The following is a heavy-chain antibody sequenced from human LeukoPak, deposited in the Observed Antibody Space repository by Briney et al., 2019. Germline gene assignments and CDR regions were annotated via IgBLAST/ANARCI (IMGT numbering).Heavy chain of an antibody. Sequence: GASVKVSCKASGCTFTSYGISWVRQAPGQGLEWMGWISAYNGNTNYAQKLQGRVTMTTDTSTSTAYMELRRLRSDDTAVYYCARSRADSSGSIFDYWGQGTLVTVSS. CDR3: ARSRADSSGSIFDY. CDR1: GCTFTSYG. V-gene: IGHV1-18*01. CDR2: ISAYNGNT. J-gene: IGHJ4*02. D-gene: IGHD3-22*01.